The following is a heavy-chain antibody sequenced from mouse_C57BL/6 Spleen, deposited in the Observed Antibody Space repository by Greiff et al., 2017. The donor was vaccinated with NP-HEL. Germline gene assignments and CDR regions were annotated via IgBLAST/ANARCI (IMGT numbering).Heavy chain of an antibody. D-gene: IGHD2-1*01. V-gene: IGHV5-9*01. CDR1: GFTFSSYT. Sequence: VQLKESGGGLVKPGGSLKLSCAASGFTFSSYTMSWVRQTPEKRLEWVATISGGGGNTYYPDSVKGRFTISRDNAKNTLYLQMSSLRSEDTALYYCARRDYGNFFMDYWGQGTSVTVSS. CDR3: ARRDYGNFFMDY. CDR2: ISGGGGNT. J-gene: IGHJ4*01.